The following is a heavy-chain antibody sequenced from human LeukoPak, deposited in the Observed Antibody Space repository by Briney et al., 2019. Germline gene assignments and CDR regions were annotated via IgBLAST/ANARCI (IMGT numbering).Heavy chain of an antibody. CDR3: ARDTPRDYDFWSGYYYYYYGMDV. Sequence: GGSLRLSCGASGFTFSSYWMSWVRQAPGKGLEWVANIKQDGSEKYYVDSVKGRFTISRDNAKKSLYLQMNSLRAEDTAVYYCARDTPRDYDFWSGYYYYYYGMDVWGQGTTVTVSS. J-gene: IGHJ6*02. CDR1: GFTFSSYW. V-gene: IGHV3-7*01. D-gene: IGHD3-3*01. CDR2: IKQDGSEK.